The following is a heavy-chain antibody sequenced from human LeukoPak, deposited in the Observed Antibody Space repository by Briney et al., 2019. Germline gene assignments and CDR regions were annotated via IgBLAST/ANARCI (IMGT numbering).Heavy chain of an antibody. CDR1: GYTFTSYG. V-gene: IGHV1-18*01. D-gene: IGHD6-13*01. CDR3: ARNSEYSSSWYEDY. J-gene: IGHJ4*02. CDR2: ISAYNGNT. Sequence: ASVKVSCKASGYTFTSYGISWVRQAPGQGLEWMGWISAYNGNTNYAQKLQGRVTMTTDTSTSTAYMELRSLRSDDTAVYYCARNSEYSSSWYEDYWGQGTLVTVSS.